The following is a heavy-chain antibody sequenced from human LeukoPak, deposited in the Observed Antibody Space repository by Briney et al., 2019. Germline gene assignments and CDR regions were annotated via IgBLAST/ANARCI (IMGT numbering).Heavy chain of an antibody. CDR2: INPNSGGT. V-gene: IGHV1-2*02. CDR3: RTDRYGDYGDYIDY. D-gene: IGHD4-17*01. CDR1: GYSLTTYG. J-gene: IGHJ4*02. Sequence: ASVKVSCKASGYSLTTYGITWVRQAPGQGLEWMGWINPNSGGTNYAQKFQGRVTMTRDTSISTAYMELSRLRSDDTAVYYCRTDRYGDYGDYIDYWGQGTLVTVSS.